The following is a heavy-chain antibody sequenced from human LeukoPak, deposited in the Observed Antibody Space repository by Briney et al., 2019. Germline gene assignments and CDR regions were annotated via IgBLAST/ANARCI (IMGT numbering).Heavy chain of an antibody. CDR1: GYTFTSYD. D-gene: IGHD5-24*01. Sequence: ASVKVSCKASGYTFTSYDINWVRQATGQGLEWMGWMNPNSGNTGYAQKFQGRVSMTRNTSISTAYMELSSLRSEDTAVYYCARGLKVEMATIRAFDIWGQGTMVTVSS. V-gene: IGHV1-8*01. J-gene: IGHJ3*02. CDR2: MNPNSGNT. CDR3: ARGLKVEMATIRAFDI.